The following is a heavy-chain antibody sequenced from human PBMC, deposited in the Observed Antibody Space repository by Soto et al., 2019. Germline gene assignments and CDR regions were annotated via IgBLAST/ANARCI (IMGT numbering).Heavy chain of an antibody. J-gene: IGHJ6*02. V-gene: IGHV3-23*01. CDR1: GFPFSTSA. CDR3: AKYSGCYPVYNGQSL. CDR2: ISGSSDAA. Sequence: EVQLLESGGGLVQPGGSLRLSCAASGFPFSTSAMNWVRQAPGKGLEWVSIISGSSDAAYYAESVKGRFASSRDNSKNTLYLHMNSLRAEDTAVYYCAKYSGCYPVYNGQSLWGQGTTVTVS. D-gene: IGHD1-26*01.